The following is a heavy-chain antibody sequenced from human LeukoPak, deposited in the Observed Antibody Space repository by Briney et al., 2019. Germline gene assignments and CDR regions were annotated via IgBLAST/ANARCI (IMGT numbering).Heavy chain of an antibody. J-gene: IGHJ4*02. CDR1: GFSLSDHF. Sequence: QSGGSLRLSCAASGFSLSDHFVDWVRQAPGKGLEWVGRSRNKARSYSTKYAASVEGRFTISRDDSQTSLYLQMNSLKTEDTAVYYCTRALDISGYFYPFDFWGQGTLVTVSS. D-gene: IGHD3-22*01. CDR3: TRALDISGYFYPFDF. CDR2: SRNKARSYST. V-gene: IGHV3-72*01.